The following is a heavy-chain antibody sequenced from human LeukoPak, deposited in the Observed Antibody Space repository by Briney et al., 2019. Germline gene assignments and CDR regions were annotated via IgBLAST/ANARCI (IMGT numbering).Heavy chain of an antibody. CDR3: ARGGIVATRTIGYYYYYMDV. CDR1: GYTFTSYD. J-gene: IGHJ6*03. Sequence: VASVKVSCEATGYTFTSYDINWVRQATGQGLEWMGWMNPNSGNTGYAQKFQGRVTMTRNTSISTAYMELSSLRSEDTAVYYCARGGIVATRTIGYYYYYMDVWGKGTTVTISS. V-gene: IGHV1-8*01. D-gene: IGHD5-12*01. CDR2: MNPNSGNT.